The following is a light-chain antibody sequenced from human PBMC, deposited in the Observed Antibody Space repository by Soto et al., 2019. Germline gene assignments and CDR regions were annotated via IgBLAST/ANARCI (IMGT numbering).Light chain of an antibody. CDR2: GAS. CDR3: QQYNTWPPT. CDR1: QSISTS. V-gene: IGKV3-15*01. J-gene: IGKJ5*01. Sequence: EVVLTQSPATLSSFPGDRVTLSCGASQSISTSSLAWYRQKPGQAPRLLIYGASTRDTGISARFSGSGSGTDFTLTISRLQSEDFAVYFCQQYNTWPPTFGQGTLLEIK.